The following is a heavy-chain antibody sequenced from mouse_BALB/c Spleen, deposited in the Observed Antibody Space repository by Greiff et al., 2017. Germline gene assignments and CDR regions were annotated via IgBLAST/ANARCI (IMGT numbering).Heavy chain of an antibody. D-gene: IGHD4-1*01. Sequence: EVQGVESGGGLVKPGGSLKLSCAASGFTFSSYGMSWVRQTPDKRLEWVATISSGGSYTYYPDSVKGRFTISRDNAKNTLYLQMSSLKSEDTAMYYCARNWDGEAYWGQGTLVTVSA. J-gene: IGHJ3*01. CDR1: GFTFSSYG. CDR2: ISSGGSYT. CDR3: ARNWDGEAY. V-gene: IGHV5-6*01.